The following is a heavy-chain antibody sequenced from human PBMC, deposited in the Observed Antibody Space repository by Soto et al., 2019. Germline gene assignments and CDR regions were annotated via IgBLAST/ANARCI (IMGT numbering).Heavy chain of an antibody. CDR2: IHNSGST. Sequence: QVQLQESGPGLVKPSQTLSLTCTVSGDSISSGGFYWSWICQHPGTGLECIGYIHNSGSTYYTPSLKSRSSRAVDTSKNQFSLNLSSVTAANTAVYYCARATYSYTMIDHQFDYWGQRTQVTVSS. V-gene: IGHV4-31*03. D-gene: IGHD3-22*01. CDR1: GDSISSGGFY. J-gene: IGHJ4*02. CDR3: ARATYSYTMIDHQFDY.